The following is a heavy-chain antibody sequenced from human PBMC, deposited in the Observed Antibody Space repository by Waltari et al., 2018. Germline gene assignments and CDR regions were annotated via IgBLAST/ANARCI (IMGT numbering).Heavy chain of an antibody. CDR1: GGSFSGYY. D-gene: IGHD6-19*01. J-gene: IGHJ3*02. Sequence: QVQLQQWGAGLLKPSETLSLTCAVYGGSFSGYYWSWIRPPPGKGLEWIGEINHSGSTNDNPSLKSRVTRAVDTSKNQFSLKLSSVTAADTAVYDCARRKLAVAGTVVLAFDIWGQGTMVTVSS. V-gene: IGHV4-34*01. CDR3: ARRKLAVAGTVVLAFDI. CDR2: INHSGST.